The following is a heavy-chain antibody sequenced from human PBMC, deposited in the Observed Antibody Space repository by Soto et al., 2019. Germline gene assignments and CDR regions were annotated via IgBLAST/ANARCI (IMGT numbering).Heavy chain of an antibody. CDR2: ISDSGGTT. Sequence: EVQLLETGGNLVQPRGSLRLSCGASGITCSNYVISWVRQASGKGLEWVSGISDSGGTTYSADFVKGRFTISRDNSKNTLYRQMNILRAEDTAVYYCAKGWQDRGGHFDYWCQGTLGSVSS. D-gene: IGHD2-15*01. CDR1: GITCSNYV. V-gene: IGHV3-23*01. CDR3: AKGWQDRGGHFDY. J-gene: IGHJ4*02.